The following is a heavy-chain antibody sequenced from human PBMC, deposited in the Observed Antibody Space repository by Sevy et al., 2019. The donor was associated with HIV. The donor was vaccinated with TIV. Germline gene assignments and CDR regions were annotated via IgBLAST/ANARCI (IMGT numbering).Heavy chain of an antibody. CDR3: TTSTRPNLADY. D-gene: IGHD1-1*01. CDR1: GFSVSSNF. Sequence: GGCLRLSCAASGFSVSSNFMSWVRQAPGRGLEWVSIIYGGGETYYAESVKGRFTISRDSCRNTVFLQMNSLRAEDTAIYFCTTSTRPNLADYWGQGTLVTVSS. CDR2: IYGGGET. J-gene: IGHJ4*02. V-gene: IGHV3-53*01.